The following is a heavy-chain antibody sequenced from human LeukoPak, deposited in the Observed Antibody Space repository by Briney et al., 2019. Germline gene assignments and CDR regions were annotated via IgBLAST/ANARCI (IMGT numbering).Heavy chain of an antibody. CDR2: IYYSGST. CDR3: ARHSIAAAGYPIRYFDY. J-gene: IGHJ4*02. CDR1: GGSISSYY. D-gene: IGHD6-13*01. V-gene: IGHV4-59*08. Sequence: PSETLSLTCTVSGGSISSYYWSWIRQPPGKGLEWIGYIYYSGSTNYNPSLKSRVTISVDTSKNQFSPKLSSVTAADTAVCYCARHSIAAAGYPIRYFDYWGQGTLVTVSS.